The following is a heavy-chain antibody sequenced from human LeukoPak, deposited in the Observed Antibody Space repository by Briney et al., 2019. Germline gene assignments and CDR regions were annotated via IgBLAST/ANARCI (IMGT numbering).Heavy chain of an antibody. CDR1: GFTFSSYG. Sequence: GRSLRLSCAASGFTFSSYGMHWVRQAPGKGLEWVAVIWYDGSNKYYADSVKGRFTISRDNSKNTLYLQMNSLRAEGTAVYYCARGPFYYDSSGYHFLWGQGTTVTVSS. D-gene: IGHD3-22*01. V-gene: IGHV3-33*01. CDR2: IWYDGSNK. J-gene: IGHJ6*02. CDR3: ARGPFYYDSSGYHFL.